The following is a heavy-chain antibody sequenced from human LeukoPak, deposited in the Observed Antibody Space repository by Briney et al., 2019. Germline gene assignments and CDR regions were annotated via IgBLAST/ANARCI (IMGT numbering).Heavy chain of an antibody. CDR2: IGAAGSTI. V-gene: IGHV3-48*04. CDR3: ARGSTYGDYDFDY. J-gene: IGHJ4*02. D-gene: IGHD4-17*01. Sequence: GGSLRLSCAASGFTFSSYSMNWVRQAPGKGLEWVSYIGAAGSTIYYADSVKGRFTISRDNAKNSLYLQMNSLRAEDTAVYYCARGSTYGDYDFDYWGQGTLVTVSS. CDR1: GFTFSSYS.